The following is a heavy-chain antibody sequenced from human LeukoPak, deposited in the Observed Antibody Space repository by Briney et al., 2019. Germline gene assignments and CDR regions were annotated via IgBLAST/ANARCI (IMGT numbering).Heavy chain of an antibody. CDR2: ISAYNGNT. CDR3: ARSGYSYGYVSQAFDI. J-gene: IGHJ3*02. Sequence: ASVKVSCKASGYTFTSYGISWVRQAPGQGLEWMGWISAYNGNTNYAQKLQGRVTVTTDTSTSTAYMELRSLRSDDTAVYYCARSGYSYGYVSQAFDIWGQGTMVTVSS. V-gene: IGHV1-18*01. CDR1: GYTFTSYG. D-gene: IGHD5-18*01.